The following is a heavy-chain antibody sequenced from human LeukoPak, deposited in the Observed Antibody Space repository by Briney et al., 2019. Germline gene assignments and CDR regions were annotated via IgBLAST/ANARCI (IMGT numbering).Heavy chain of an antibody. Sequence: SETLSLTCTVSGYSISSGYYWGWIRQPPGKGLEWIGSIYHSGSTYYNPSLKSRVTISVDTSKNQFSLKLSSVTAADTAVYYCARTTQRVFYYYYMDVWGKGTTVTISS. V-gene: IGHV4-38-2*02. D-gene: IGHD1-1*01. J-gene: IGHJ6*03. CDR2: IYHSGST. CDR3: ARTTQRVFYYYYMDV. CDR1: GYSISSGYY.